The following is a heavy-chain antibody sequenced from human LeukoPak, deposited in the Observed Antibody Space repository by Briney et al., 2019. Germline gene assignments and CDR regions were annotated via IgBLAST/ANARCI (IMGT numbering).Heavy chain of an antibody. J-gene: IGHJ6*02. D-gene: IGHD6-19*01. Sequence: SQTLSLTCAISGDSASSNSAAWNWIRQSPSRGLEWLGRTYYRSKWYNDYAVSVKSRITINPDTSKNQFSLQLNSVTPEDTAVYYCAREGYSSGWYDKTYYYYGMDVWGQGTTVTVSS. CDR2: TYYRSKWYN. CDR1: GDSASSNSAA. CDR3: AREGYSSGWYDKTYYYYGMDV. V-gene: IGHV6-1*01.